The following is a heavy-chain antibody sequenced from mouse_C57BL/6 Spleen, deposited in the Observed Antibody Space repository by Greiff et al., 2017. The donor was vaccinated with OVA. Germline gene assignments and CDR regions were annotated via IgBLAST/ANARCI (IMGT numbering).Heavy chain of an antibody. Sequence: QVQLQQPGAELVMPGASVKLSCKASGYTFTSYWMHWVKQRPGQGLEWIGEIDPSDSYANYNQQFKGKSTLTVDKSSGTANMQRRRLTSEDSAVYYCARTGYFDVWGTGTTVTVSS. J-gene: IGHJ1*03. CDR3: ARTGYFDV. V-gene: IGHV1-69*01. CDR2: IDPSDSYA. CDR1: GYTFTSYW.